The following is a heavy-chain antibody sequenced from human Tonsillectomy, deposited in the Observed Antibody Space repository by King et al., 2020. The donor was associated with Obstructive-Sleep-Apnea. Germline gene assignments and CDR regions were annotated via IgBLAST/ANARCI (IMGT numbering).Heavy chain of an antibody. CDR3: ARGSGAAAVNWFDP. J-gene: IGHJ5*02. D-gene: IGHD6-13*01. CDR2: INHRGST. V-gene: IGHV4-34*01. CDR1: GGSFSDYY. Sequence: VQLQQWGAGLLKPSETLSLTCAVYGGSFSDYYWGWIRQPPGKGLEWIGEINHRGSTNYNPSLKSRVTISVDTSNNQFSLKLNSVTAADTAVYYCARGSGAAAVNWFDPWGQGTLVTVSS.